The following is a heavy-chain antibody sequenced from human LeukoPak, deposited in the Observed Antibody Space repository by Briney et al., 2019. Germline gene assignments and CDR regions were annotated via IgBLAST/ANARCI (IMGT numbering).Heavy chain of an antibody. CDR1: GGSFSGYY. J-gene: IGHJ4*02. V-gene: IGHV3-23*01. Sequence: ETLSLTCAVYGGSFSGYYWSWIRQPPGKGLEWVSAISGSGGSTYYADSVKGRFTISRDNSKNTLYLQMNSLRAEDTAVYYCAKDQGGPGIAAAGTFDYWGQGTLVTVSS. D-gene: IGHD6-13*01. CDR3: AKDQGGPGIAAAGTFDY. CDR2: ISGSGGST.